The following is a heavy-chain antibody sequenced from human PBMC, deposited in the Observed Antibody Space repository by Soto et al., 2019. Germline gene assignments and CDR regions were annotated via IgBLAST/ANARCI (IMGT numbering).Heavy chain of an antibody. CDR2: ISGSGGST. J-gene: IGHJ4*02. CDR1: GFTFSSYT. Sequence: EVQLLESGGGLVQPGGSLRLSCAASGFTFSSYTMNWVRQAPGKGLEWVSSISGSGGSTYYADSVKGRFTISRDNSKNTLYLKLSGLRAEETAFYSCAKDRELAVWGQGTRVTVPP. V-gene: IGHV3-23*01. D-gene: IGHD3-10*01. CDR3: AKDRELAV.